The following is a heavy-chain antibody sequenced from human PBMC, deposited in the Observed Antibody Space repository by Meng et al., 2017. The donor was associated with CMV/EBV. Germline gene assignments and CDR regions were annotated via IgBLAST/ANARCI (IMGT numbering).Heavy chain of an antibody. Sequence: AGFTFSSYSMNWVRQAPGKGLEWVSSISSSSSYIYYADSVKGRFTISRDNAKNSLYLQMNSLRAEDTAVYYCARDSGSYRLGWFDPWGQGTLVTVSS. CDR1: GFTFSSYS. V-gene: IGHV3-21*01. J-gene: IGHJ5*02. D-gene: IGHD1-26*01. CDR2: ISSSSSYI. CDR3: ARDSGSYRLGWFDP.